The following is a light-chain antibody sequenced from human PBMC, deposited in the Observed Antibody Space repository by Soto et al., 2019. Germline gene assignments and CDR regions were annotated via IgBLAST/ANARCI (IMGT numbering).Light chain of an antibody. J-gene: IGLJ3*02. CDR2: GNS. CDR1: SSNIGAGYD. V-gene: IGLV1-40*01. CDR3: QSYYSSLSGSG. Sequence: QSVLTQPPSVSGAPGQRVTISCTGSSSNIGAGYDVHWYQQLPGTAPKLLIYGNSNRPSGVPDRFSGSKSGTSASLAITGLQAEDEADYYCQSYYSSLSGSGFGGGTKVTVL.